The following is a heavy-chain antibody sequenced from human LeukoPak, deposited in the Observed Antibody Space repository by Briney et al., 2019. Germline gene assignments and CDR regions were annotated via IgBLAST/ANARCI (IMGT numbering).Heavy chain of an antibody. D-gene: IGHD3-10*01. CDR3: ARAPYYYGSGSFWFDY. Sequence: PGGSLRLSCAASGFTFSSYWMSWVRQAPGKGLEWVANIKQDGSEKYYVDSVKGRFTISRDNAKTSLYLQMHSLSAEDTAVYYCARAPYYYGSGSFWFDYWGQGTLVTVSS. CDR2: IKQDGSEK. J-gene: IGHJ4*02. CDR1: GFTFSSYW. V-gene: IGHV3-7*03.